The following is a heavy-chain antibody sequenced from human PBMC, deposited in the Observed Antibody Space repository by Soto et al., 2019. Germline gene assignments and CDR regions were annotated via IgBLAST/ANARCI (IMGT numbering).Heavy chain of an antibody. V-gene: IGHV4-59*01. D-gene: IGHD3-10*01. Sequence: SETLSLTCTVSGGSISSYYWRWIRQPPGKGLEWIGYIYYSGSTNYNPSLKSRVTISVDTSKNQFSLKLSSVTAADTAVYYCARGRGSGSSFYYYGMDVWGQGTTVTVSS. CDR3: ARGRGSGSSFYYYGMDV. CDR2: IYYSGST. CDR1: GGSISSYY. J-gene: IGHJ6*02.